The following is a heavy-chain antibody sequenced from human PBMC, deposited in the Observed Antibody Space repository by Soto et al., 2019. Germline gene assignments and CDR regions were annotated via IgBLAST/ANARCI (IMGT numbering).Heavy chain of an antibody. D-gene: IGHD4-17*01. J-gene: IGHJ4*02. V-gene: IGHV1-69*12. Sequence: QVQLVQSAAAVRRPGSSVKVSCQVSGRTFSNHVINWVRQAPGLGLEWMGEILPIFGTTSYAQEFKGRVTVTANETANTSYMELSRLRSDDTAVYYGATYQTRVGTYGGNSLDYWGQGTLVTVSS. CDR1: GRTFSNHV. CDR2: ILPIFGTT. CDR3: ATYQTRVGTYGGNSLDY.